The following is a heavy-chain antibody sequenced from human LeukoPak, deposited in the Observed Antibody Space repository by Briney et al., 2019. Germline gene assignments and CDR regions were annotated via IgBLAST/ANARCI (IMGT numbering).Heavy chain of an antibody. D-gene: IGHD2-2*01. Sequence: ASVKVSCKASGCTFTSYGISWVRQAPGQGLEWMGWISAYNGNTNYAQKLQGRVTMTTDTSTSTAYMELRSLRSDDTAVYYCARDCSSTSCYARGYYYYGMDVWGQGTTVTVSS. CDR3: ARDCSSTSCYARGYYYYGMDV. CDR1: GCTFTSYG. CDR2: ISAYNGNT. J-gene: IGHJ6*02. V-gene: IGHV1-18*01.